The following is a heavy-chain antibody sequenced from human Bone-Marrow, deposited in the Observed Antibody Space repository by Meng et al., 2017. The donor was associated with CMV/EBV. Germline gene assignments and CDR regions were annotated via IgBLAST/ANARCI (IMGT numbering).Heavy chain of an antibody. CDR1: GGSISSYY. V-gene: IGHV4-4*07. D-gene: IGHD2-21*01. CDR3: ASVMRGRRQLWWRLLHLCSMIGC. CDR2: IYTSGST. Sequence: SETLSLTCTVSGGSISSYYWSWIRQPAGKGLEWIGRIYTSGSTNYNPSLKSRVTMSVDTSKNQFSLKLSSVTAADTAVYCCASVMRGRRQLWWRLLHLCSMIGCWDQGTLVTVSS. J-gene: IGHJ4*02.